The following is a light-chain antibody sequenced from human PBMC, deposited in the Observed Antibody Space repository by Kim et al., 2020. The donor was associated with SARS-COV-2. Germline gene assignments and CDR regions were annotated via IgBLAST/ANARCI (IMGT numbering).Light chain of an antibody. J-gene: IGKJ4*01. CDR1: QGISSY. V-gene: IGKV1-17*03. CDR3: LQHDSYPRT. CDR2: AAS. Sequence: DIQMTQSPSAMSASVGDRVTITCRASQGISSYLAWFQQKPGQVPKRLIYAASSLQGGVPSRFSGSGSGTEFTLTISSLQPEDFATYYCLQHDSYPRTFGGGTKVDIK.